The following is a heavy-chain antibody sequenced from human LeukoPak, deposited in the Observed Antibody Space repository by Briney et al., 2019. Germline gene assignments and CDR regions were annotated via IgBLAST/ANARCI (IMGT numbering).Heavy chain of an antibody. D-gene: IGHD2-15*01. J-gene: IGHJ5*02. CDR3: AAVVSHCSGGSCRPDWFDP. CDR1: GFTFTSSA. V-gene: IGHV1-58*02. Sequence: SVKVSCKASGFTFTSSAMQWVRQARGQRLEWIGWIVVGSGNTNYAQKFQERVTITRDMSTSTAYKELSSLRSEDTAVYYCAAVVSHCSGGSCRPDWFDPWGQGTLATVSS. CDR2: IVVGSGNT.